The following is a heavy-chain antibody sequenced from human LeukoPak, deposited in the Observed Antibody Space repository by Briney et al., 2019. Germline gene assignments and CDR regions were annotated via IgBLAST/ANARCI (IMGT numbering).Heavy chain of an antibody. CDR2: VDYTGIT. Sequence: PSETLSLTCTVSGGSVTYTNYYWGWIRQPPGKGLEWIGSVDYTGITSHSPSLKSRVTISVDTSKNQFSLKLSSVTAADTAVYYCARLVLGIAAAGDYWGQGTLVTVSS. CDR1: GGSVTYTNYY. J-gene: IGHJ4*02. V-gene: IGHV4-39*01. D-gene: IGHD6-13*01. CDR3: ARLVLGIAAAGDY.